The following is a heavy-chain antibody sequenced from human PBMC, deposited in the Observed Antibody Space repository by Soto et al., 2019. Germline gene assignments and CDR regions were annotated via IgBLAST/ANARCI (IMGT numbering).Heavy chain of an antibody. V-gene: IGHV4-34*01. CDR1: GGSFSGYY. CDR2: INHSGST. Sequence: SETLSLTCAVYGGSFSGYYWSWIRQPPGKGLEWIGEINHSGSTNYNPSLKSRVTISVDTSKNQFSLKLSSVTAADTAVHYCARGFPLAAAGILYYGMDVWGQGTTVTVSS. D-gene: IGHD6-13*01. J-gene: IGHJ6*02. CDR3: ARGFPLAAAGILYYGMDV.